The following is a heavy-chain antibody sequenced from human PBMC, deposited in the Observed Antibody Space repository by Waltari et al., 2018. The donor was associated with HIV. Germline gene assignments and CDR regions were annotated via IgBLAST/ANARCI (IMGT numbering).Heavy chain of an antibody. J-gene: IGHJ4*02. D-gene: IGHD2-15*01. CDR2: INGNGENT. CDR3: ARDWPRYCSNHTCSYFDS. V-gene: IGHV3-20*01. CDR1: GFTFDDYA. Sequence: EVKLVESGGSVVRPGGSRRLSCSASGFTFDDYAMSWVRRIPGKGREWASTINGNGENTIYARAVKGRFTISGDNARYALHLQMNSLTDEDTAIYHCARDWPRYCSNHTCSYFDSWGQGTLVAVSS.